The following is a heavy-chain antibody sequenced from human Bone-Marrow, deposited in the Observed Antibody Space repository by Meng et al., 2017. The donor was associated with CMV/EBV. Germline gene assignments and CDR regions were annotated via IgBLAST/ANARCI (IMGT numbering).Heavy chain of an antibody. J-gene: IGHJ6*02. V-gene: IGHV1-18*01. D-gene: IGHD4-11*01. Sequence: ASVKVSCKASGYTFTSYGISWVRQAPGQGLEWMGWISAYNGNTNYAQKLQGRVTMTTDTSTSTAYMELRSLRSDDTAVYYSAREGYSNYRGGGAWVFSQMGYDYYYGMDVWGHGTTVTVS. CDR1: GYTFTSYG. CDR2: ISAYNGNT. CDR3: AREGYSNYRGGGAWVFSQMGYDYYYGMDV.